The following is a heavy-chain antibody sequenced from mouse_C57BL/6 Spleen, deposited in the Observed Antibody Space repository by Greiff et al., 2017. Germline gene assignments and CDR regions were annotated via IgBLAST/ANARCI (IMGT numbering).Heavy chain of an antibody. Sequence: QVQLQQSGPELVKPGASVKISCKASGYSFTSYYIHWAKQRPGQGLEWIGWIYPGSGNTKYNEKFKGKATLTADTSSSTAYMQLSSLTSEDSAVYYCARCYYGSSYGYFDVWGTGTTVTVSS. J-gene: IGHJ1*03. CDR1: GYSFTSYY. CDR2: IYPGSGNT. D-gene: IGHD1-1*01. CDR3: ARCYYGSSYGYFDV. V-gene: IGHV1-66*01.